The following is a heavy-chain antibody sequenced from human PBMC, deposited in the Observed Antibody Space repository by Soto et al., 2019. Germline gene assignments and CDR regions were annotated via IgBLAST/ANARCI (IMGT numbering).Heavy chain of an antibody. V-gene: IGHV1-8*01. D-gene: IGHD6-13*01. CDR3: ARGLPYSSWSSYYYYYGMDV. Sequence: GVPVKVSCKASGYTFASDDVNWLRQATGQGLEWLGWLNPNSRNTGYAQKFEGRVTMPRNTSISTAYMELSSLRSEATTVYYCARGLPYSSWSSYYYYYGMDVWGQGTAVTVSS. CDR2: LNPNSRNT. J-gene: IGHJ6*02. CDR1: GYTFASDD.